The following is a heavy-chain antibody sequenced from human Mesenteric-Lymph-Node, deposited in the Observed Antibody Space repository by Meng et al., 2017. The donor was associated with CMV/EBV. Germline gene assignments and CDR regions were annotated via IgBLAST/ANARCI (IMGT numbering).Heavy chain of an antibody. CDR1: SISSGGYY. V-gene: IGHV4-31*02. J-gene: IGHJ5*02. D-gene: IGHD3-9*01. CDR3: ARAESPKYYDILTGWFDP. Sequence: SISSGGYYWSWIRQHPGKGLEWIGSNYYSGSTYYNPSLKSRVTISVDTSKNQFSLKLSSVTAADTAVYYCARAESPKYYDILTGWFDPWGQGTLVTVSS. CDR2: NYYSGST.